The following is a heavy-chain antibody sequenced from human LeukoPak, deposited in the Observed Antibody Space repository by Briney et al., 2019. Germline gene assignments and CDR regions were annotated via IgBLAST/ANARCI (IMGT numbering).Heavy chain of an antibody. CDR3: ARAPGDGDYFDY. J-gene: IGHJ4*02. CDR1: GGSISSGGYY. Sequence: SETLSLTCTVPGGSISSGGYYWSWIRQHPGKGLEWIGYIYYSGSTYYNPSLKSRVTISVDTSKNQFSLKLSSVTAADTAVYYCARAPGDGDYFDYWGQGTLVTVSS. V-gene: IGHV4-31*03. D-gene: IGHD3-16*01. CDR2: IYYSGST.